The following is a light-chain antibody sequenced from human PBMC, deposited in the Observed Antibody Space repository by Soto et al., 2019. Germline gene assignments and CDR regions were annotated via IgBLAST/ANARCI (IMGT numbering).Light chain of an antibody. CDR3: QQYELWPGT. Sequence: EMVMTQSPASLSVSPGERATLSCRASQSVSSNVAWYQQRPGQAPRLLIYGASTRATGIPARFSGSGSGTEFTLTISSLQSEDFAVYYCQQYELWPGTFAQGAKVEIK. CDR2: GAS. CDR1: QSVSSN. J-gene: IGKJ1*01. V-gene: IGKV3-15*01.